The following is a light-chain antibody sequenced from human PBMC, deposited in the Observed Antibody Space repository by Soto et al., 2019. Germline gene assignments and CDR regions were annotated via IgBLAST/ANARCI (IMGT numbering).Light chain of an antibody. Sequence: DIVMTQSPDSLAVSLGERATINCKSSQSVLYSSNNKNYLAWYQQKPGQPPKLLIYWASTRESGVPDRFRGSGSGTDFTLTISSLQAEDVAVYDCQQYYSTLITFGQGTRLEIK. CDR2: WAS. CDR3: QQYYSTLIT. CDR1: QSVLYSSNNKNY. V-gene: IGKV4-1*01. J-gene: IGKJ5*01.